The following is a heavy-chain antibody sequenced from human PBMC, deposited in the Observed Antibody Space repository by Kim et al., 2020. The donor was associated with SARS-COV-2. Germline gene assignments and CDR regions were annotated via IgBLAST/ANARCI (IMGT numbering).Heavy chain of an antibody. CDR1: GYTFTSYG. V-gene: IGHV1-18*04. CDR2: ISAYNGNT. J-gene: IGHJ6*02. CDR3: ARDDEIAAAGPYPYYYYGMDV. D-gene: IGHD6-13*01. Sequence: ASVKVSCKASGYTFTSYGISWVRQAPGQGLEWMGWISAYNGNTNYAQKLQGRVTMTTDTSTSTAYMELRSLRSDDTAVYYCARDDEIAAAGPYPYYYYGMDVWGQGTTVTVSS.